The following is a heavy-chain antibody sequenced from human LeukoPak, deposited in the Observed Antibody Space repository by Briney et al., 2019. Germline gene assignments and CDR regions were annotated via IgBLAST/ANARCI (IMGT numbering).Heavy chain of an antibody. V-gene: IGHV1-18*04. D-gene: IGHD1-1*01. Sequence: ASVKVSCKASVYTFSSYGFSWVRQAPGQALEWMGWISAYNGNTNYAQKLQCRVTLTTDTSTSTTYMELRSLRSGDTAVYYCARTIGSTLSYFDYWGQGTLVTVSS. CDR1: VYTFSSYG. CDR3: ARTIGSTLSYFDY. J-gene: IGHJ4*02. CDR2: ISAYNGNT.